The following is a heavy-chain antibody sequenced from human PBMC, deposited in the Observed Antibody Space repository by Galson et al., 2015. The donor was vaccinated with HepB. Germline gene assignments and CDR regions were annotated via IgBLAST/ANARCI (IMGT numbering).Heavy chain of an antibody. CDR2: LNTDGSIT. D-gene: IGHD2-15*01. CDR3: VRERIITEAFDI. Sequence: SLRLSCAASGFTLSSYWMHWVRQAPGKGLVWVSRLNTDGSITSYADSVKGRFTISRDNAKNTLYLQMNSLRAEDTAVYYCVRERIITEAFDIWGQGTMVTVSS. J-gene: IGHJ3*02. CDR1: GFTLSSYW. V-gene: IGHV3-74*01.